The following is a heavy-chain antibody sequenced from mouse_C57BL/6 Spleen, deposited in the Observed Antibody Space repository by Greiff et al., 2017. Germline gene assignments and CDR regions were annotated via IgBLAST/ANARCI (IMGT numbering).Heavy chain of an antibody. V-gene: IGHV1-52*01. CDR3: GRRCYFDY. CDR2: IDPTGSGT. CDR1: GYTFTSYW. J-gene: IGHJ2*01. Sequence: VQLKQPGAELVRPGSSVKLSCKASGYTFTSYWMHWVKQRPIQGLEWIGNIDPTGSGTNYNQKFKDKATLTVDKPSSTAYMQLSSLTSEVAAVYYYGRRCYFDYWGQGTTLTVSS.